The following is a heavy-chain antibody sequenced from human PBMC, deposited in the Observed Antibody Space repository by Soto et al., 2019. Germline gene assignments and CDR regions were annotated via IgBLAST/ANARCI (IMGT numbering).Heavy chain of an antibody. V-gene: IGHV1-24*01. D-gene: IGHD3-22*01. CDR2: FDPEDGET. CDR3: ATAPFYYYDREPGRPFDI. CDR1: GYTLTELS. J-gene: IGHJ3*02. Sequence: ASVKVSCKVSGYTLTELSMHWVRQAPGKGLEWMGGFDPEDGETIYAQKFQGRVTMTEDTSTDTAYMELSSLRSEDTAVYYCATAPFYYYDREPGRPFDIWGQGTMVTVSS.